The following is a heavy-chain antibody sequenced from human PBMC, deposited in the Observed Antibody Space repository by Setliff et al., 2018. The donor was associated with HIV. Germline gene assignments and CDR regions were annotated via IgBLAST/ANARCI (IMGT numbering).Heavy chain of an antibody. D-gene: IGHD3-22*01. CDR3: ARAPGAYYYDSSGYPIGIRFDY. CDR2: VYTTGGT. J-gene: IGHJ4*02. Sequence: PSETLSLTCTVSGGSISSGIYYWIWIRQPAGKGLEWIGHVYTTGGTNYNPSLESRLTISVDTSRNQFSLRLSSVTAADTAVYYCARAPGAYYYDSSGYPIGIRFDYWGQGTLVTVSS. V-gene: IGHV4-61*09. CDR1: GGSISSGIYY.